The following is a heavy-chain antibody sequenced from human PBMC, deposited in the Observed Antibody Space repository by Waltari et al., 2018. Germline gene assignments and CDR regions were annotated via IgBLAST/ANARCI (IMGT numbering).Heavy chain of an antibody. V-gene: IGHV4-39*07. D-gene: IGHD3-10*01. CDR1: GGSISSSSYY. J-gene: IGHJ4*02. CDR2: IYYSGST. CDR3: ARRQYYYGSGSFDY. Sequence: QLQLQESGPGLVKPSETLSLTCTVSGGSISSSSYYWGWLRQPPGKGLEWIGSIYYSGSTYYNPSLKSRVTISVDTSKNQFSLKLSSVTAADTAVYYCARRQYYYGSGSFDYWGQGTLVTVSS.